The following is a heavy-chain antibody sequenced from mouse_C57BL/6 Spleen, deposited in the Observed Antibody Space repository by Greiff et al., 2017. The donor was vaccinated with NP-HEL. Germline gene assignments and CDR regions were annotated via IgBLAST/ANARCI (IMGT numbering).Heavy chain of an antibody. Sequence: EVQLKESGPGLVKPSQSLSLTCSVTGYSITSGYYWNWIRQFPGNKLEWMGYISYDGSNNYNPSLKNRISITRDTSKNQFFLKLNSVTTEDTATYYCAREEDYYGSSSWFAYWGQGTLVTVSA. CDR1: GYSITSGYY. D-gene: IGHD1-1*01. V-gene: IGHV3-6*01. CDR3: AREEDYYGSSSWFAY. CDR2: ISYDGSN. J-gene: IGHJ3*01.